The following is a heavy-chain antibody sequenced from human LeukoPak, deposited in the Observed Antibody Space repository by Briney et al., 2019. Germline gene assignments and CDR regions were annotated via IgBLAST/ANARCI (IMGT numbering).Heavy chain of an antibody. V-gene: IGHV1-2*02. CDR1: VYTFTGYY. CDR3: ARSRYDSSGYPGY. J-gene: IGHJ4*02. Sequence: ASVKVSCKPSVYTFTGYYMHWVRQAPRQGLEWMGWINPNSGGTNYAQKFQGRVTMTRDTSISTAYLELSRLRSDDTAVYYCARSRYDSSGYPGYWGLGTLVTVSS. D-gene: IGHD3-22*01. CDR2: INPNSGGT.